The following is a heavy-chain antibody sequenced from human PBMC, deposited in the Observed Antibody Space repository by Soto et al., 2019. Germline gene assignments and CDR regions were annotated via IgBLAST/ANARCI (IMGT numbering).Heavy chain of an antibody. CDR1: GFTVSSNY. V-gene: IGHV3-53*01. CDR3: ARVETYYYDSSGYFFCFDP. Sequence: GGSLRLSCAASGFTVSSNYMSWVRQAPGKGLEWVSVIYSGGSTYYADSVKGRFTISRDNSKNTLYLQMNSLRAEDTAVYYCARVETYYYDSSGYFFCFDPWGQGTLVTVSS. D-gene: IGHD3-22*01. CDR2: IYSGGST. J-gene: IGHJ5*02.